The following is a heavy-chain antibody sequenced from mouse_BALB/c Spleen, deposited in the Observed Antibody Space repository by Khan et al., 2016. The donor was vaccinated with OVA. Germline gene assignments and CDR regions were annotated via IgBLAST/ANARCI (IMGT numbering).Heavy chain of an antibody. CDR3: ARGGRYDGFAY. CDR2: ISNGGGST. CDR1: GFTFSDYY. J-gene: IGHJ3*01. Sequence: EVELVESGGGLVQPGGSLKLSCATSGFTFSDYYMYWVRQTPEKRLEWVAYISNGGGSTYYPDTVQGRFTISRDNAKNTLYLQMSRLKSEDTAMYYCARGGRYDGFAYWGQGTLVTVSA. V-gene: IGHV5-12*02. D-gene: IGHD2-14*01.